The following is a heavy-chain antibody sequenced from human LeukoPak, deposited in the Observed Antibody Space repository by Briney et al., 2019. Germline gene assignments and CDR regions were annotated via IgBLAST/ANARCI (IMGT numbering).Heavy chain of an antibody. CDR1: GGSFSGYY. CDR2: ISHSGST. V-gene: IGHV4-34*01. CDR3: AGPRLNFYGSGRDAFDI. D-gene: IGHD3-10*01. Sequence: KPSETLSLTCAVYGGSFSGYYWRWIRQPPGKGLEWIGRISHSGSTNYNPSLKSRVTLSVDTSNNQFSLKLSSVTAADTAVYYCAGPRLNFYGSGRDAFDIWGQGTMVTVSS. J-gene: IGHJ3*02.